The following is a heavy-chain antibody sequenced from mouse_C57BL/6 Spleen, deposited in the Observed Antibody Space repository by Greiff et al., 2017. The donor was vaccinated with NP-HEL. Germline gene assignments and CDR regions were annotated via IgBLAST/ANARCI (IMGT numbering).Heavy chain of an antibody. V-gene: IGHV1-69*01. CDR1: GYTFTSYW. Sequence: QVQLQQPGAELVMPGASVKLSCKASGYTFTSYWMHWVKQRPGQGLEWIGEIDPSDSYTNYNQKFKGKSTLTVDKSSSTAYMQLSSLTSEDSAVYYCARSEFYYYGSRPNYWGQGTTLTVSS. J-gene: IGHJ2*01. CDR2: IDPSDSYT. CDR3: ARSEFYYYGSRPNY. D-gene: IGHD1-1*01.